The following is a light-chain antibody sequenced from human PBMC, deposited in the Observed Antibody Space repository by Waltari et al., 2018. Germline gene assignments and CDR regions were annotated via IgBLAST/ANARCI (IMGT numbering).Light chain of an antibody. V-gene: IGKV4-1*01. CDR3: QQYYSTVT. J-gene: IGKJ4*01. Sequence: DIVMTQSPDSLAVSLGERATITCRSSQSVLNRDTKKSYLAWYQKKSGQNPKLLIYWASTRESGVPDRFSGSGSVTDFTLTITSLQAEDVAVYYCQQYYSTVTFGGGTKVEIK. CDR1: QSVLNRDTKKSY. CDR2: WAS.